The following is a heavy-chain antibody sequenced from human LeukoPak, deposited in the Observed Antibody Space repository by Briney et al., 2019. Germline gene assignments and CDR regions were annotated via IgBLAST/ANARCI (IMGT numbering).Heavy chain of an antibody. CDR2: IDCSGST. V-gene: IGHV4-59*11. CDR3: ARLINNDNSGDADTFDM. D-gene: IGHD3-22*01. J-gene: IGHJ3*02. Sequence: SETLSLTCTVSGGSMRSHYWSWIRQTPGKGLEWIGYIDCSGSTRYNPSLQSRVSISVDTSKNQFSLKLTSVTATDTAVYYCARLINNDNSGDADTFDMWGQGTVVTVFS. CDR1: GGSMRSHY.